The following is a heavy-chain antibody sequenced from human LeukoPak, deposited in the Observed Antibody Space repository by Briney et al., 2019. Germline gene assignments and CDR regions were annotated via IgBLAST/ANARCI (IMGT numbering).Heavy chain of an antibody. V-gene: IGHV3-33*01. Sequence: GRSLRLSCAASGFTFSSYGMHWVRQAPGKGLEWVAVIWYDGSNKYYADSVKGRFTISRDNSENTLYLQMNSLRSEDTALYYCARDNVGATAFDYWGQGTLVTVSS. CDR2: IWYDGSNK. J-gene: IGHJ4*02. CDR3: ARDNVGATAFDY. CDR1: GFTFSSYG. D-gene: IGHD1-26*01.